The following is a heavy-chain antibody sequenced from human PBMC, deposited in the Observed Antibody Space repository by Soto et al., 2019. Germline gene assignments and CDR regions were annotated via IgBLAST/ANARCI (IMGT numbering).Heavy chain of an antibody. D-gene: IGHD3-10*01. CDR3: AGGWYGEFVYYCDY. CDR2: ISAYNGNT. Sequence: QVQLVQSGAEVKKPGASVKVSCEASGYTFTSYGISWVRQAPGQGLEWMGWISAYNGNTNYAQKLQGRVTMTTDTSTGTAYRELRSMRADDTAVYYCAGGWYGEFVYYCDYWGEGTLVTVSS. CDR1: GYTFTSYG. V-gene: IGHV1-18*01. J-gene: IGHJ4*02.